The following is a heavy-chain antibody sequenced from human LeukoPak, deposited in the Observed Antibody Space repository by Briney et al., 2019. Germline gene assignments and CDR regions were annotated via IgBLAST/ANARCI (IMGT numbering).Heavy chain of an antibody. CDR1: GYTFNAYY. CDR2: VNPNSGDT. J-gene: IGHJ4*02. CDR3: ARPWGLSSYYDSSGYYY. D-gene: IGHD3-22*01. V-gene: IGHV1-2*02. Sequence: GASVKVSCKASGYTFNAYYMNWVRQAPGQGLEWMGWVNPNSGDTNYAQKFQGRVTMTRDTSISTAYMELSRLRSDDTAVYYCARPWGLSSYYDSSGYYYWGQGTLVTVSS.